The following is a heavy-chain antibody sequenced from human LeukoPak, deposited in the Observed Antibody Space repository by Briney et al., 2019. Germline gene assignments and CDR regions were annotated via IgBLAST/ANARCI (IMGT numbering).Heavy chain of an antibody. D-gene: IGHD3-10*01. V-gene: IGHV3-33*01. CDR1: GFTFSNYG. Sequence: GGSLRHSCAASGFTFSNYGMHWVRQAPGKGLEWVAVTWYDGSNKYYADSVKGRFTISRDNSKNTLYLQMNSLRDEDTALYYCARDNYNGSGTYYSNFDYWGQGTLVTVSS. CDR2: TWYDGSNK. CDR3: ARDNYNGSGTYYSNFDY. J-gene: IGHJ4*02.